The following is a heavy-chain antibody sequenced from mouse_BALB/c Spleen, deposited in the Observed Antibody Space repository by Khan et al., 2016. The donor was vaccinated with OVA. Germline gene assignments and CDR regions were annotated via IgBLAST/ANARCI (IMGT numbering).Heavy chain of an antibody. CDR2: IYPGDGDT. D-gene: IGHD2-14*01. Sequence: VQLQESGAELVRPGSSVKISCKASGYAFSNYWMNWVKQRPGQGIEWIGQIYPGDGDTSFNGKFRGKATLTADKSYSTAYMQLNCLTSEDSAIYIYSRSRYDYFAYWGQGTLVTVSS. V-gene: IGHV1-80*01. CDR3: SRSRYDYFAY. CDR1: GYAFSNYW. J-gene: IGHJ3*01.